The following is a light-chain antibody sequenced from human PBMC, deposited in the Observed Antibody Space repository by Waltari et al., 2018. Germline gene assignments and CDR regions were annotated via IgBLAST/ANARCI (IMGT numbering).Light chain of an antibody. Sequence: DIVMTQSPDSLAVSLGERATINCKSSQNVLYSSNNKNYLAWYQQKPGQPPKLLIYWASTRESGVPDRFSGSGSGTDFTLTISSLQAEDVAVYYCQQYYGTPPTFGQVTKVEIK. CDR3: QQYYGTPPT. CDR2: WAS. J-gene: IGKJ1*01. CDR1: QNVLYSSNNKNY. V-gene: IGKV4-1*01.